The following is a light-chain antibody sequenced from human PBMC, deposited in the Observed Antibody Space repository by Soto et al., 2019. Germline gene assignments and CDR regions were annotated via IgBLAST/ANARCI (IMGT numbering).Light chain of an antibody. Sequence: EIELTQSPATLSLSPGERATLSCRASQSVNNFLTWYRQKPGQAPRLIIYDASNRATGIPARFSGSGSGTAFTPTTSSLQPEDFAPSYCQQRSNCPVTFGQGTRLEIK. CDR3: QQRSNCPVT. J-gene: IGKJ5*01. CDR2: DAS. CDR1: QSVNNF. V-gene: IGKV3-11*01.